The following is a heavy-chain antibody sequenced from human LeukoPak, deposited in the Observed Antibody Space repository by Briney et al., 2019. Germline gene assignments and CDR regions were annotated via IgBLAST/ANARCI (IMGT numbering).Heavy chain of an antibody. J-gene: IGHJ4*02. Sequence: SETLSLTCAVYGGSFSGYYWSWIRQPPGKGLEWIGEINHSGSTNYNPSLKSRVTISVDTSKNQFSLKLSSVTAADTAVYYCARAGARPDRVYRGSRGMYYFDYWGQGTLVTVSS. D-gene: IGHD2-8*01. CDR1: GGSFSGYY. CDR2: INHSGST. V-gene: IGHV4-34*01. CDR3: ARAGARPDRVYRGSRGMYYFDY.